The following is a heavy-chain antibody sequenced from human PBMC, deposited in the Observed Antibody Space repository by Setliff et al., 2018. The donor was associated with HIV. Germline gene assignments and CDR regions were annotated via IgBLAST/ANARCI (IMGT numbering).Heavy chain of an antibody. D-gene: IGHD2-2*02. CDR2: ISWNGDSI. CDR1: GFTFHDYA. V-gene: IGHV3-9*01. Sequence: PGGSLRLSCQTSGFTFHDYAMHWVRQAPGKGLEWVSGISWNGDSIDYADSVKGRFTISRDDVKNSLSLQMNSLTSEDTAVYYCARDNTAFDIWGQGTMVTVSS. J-gene: IGHJ3*02. CDR3: ARDNTAFDI.